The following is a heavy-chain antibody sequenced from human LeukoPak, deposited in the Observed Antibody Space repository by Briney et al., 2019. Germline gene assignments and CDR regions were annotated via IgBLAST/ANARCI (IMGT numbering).Heavy chain of an antibody. Sequence: SETPSLTCTVSGGSISSYYWSWIRQPPGKGLEWIGYIYYSGSTNYNPSLKSRVTKSVDTSKNQFSLKLSSVTAADTAVYYCASGAAAGTGWFDPWGQGTLVTVSS. D-gene: IGHD6-13*01. CDR3: ASGAAAGTGWFDP. V-gene: IGHV4-59*01. CDR2: IYYSGST. CDR1: GGSISSYY. J-gene: IGHJ5*02.